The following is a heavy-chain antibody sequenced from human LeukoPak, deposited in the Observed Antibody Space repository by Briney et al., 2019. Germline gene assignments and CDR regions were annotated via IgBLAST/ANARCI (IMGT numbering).Heavy chain of an antibody. CDR3: AKDQNYYGSGELLHFDY. CDR2: ISWNSGNI. Sequence: GGSLRLSCAASGFTFDDYAMHWVRQPPGKGLEWVSGISWNSGNIGYADSVKGRFTISRDNAKNSLYLQMNSLRAEDMALYYCAKDQNYYGSGELLHFDYWGQGTLVTVSS. D-gene: IGHD3-10*01. V-gene: IGHV3-9*03. CDR1: GFTFDDYA. J-gene: IGHJ4*02.